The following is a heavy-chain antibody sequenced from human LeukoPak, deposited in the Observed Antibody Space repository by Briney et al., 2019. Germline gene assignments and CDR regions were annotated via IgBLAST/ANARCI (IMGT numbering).Heavy chain of an antibody. CDR2: VYYTGST. CDR1: GFTLSSYD. J-gene: IGHJ4*02. CDR3: ARHFAYSSSSYFDY. Sequence: PGGSLRLSCAASGFTLSSYDMSWIRQPPGKGLEWIGYVYYTGSTNYNPSLKSRVTMFEDKSKNQFSLRLYSVTVADTAVYYCARHFAYSSSSYFDYWGQGSLVTVSS. D-gene: IGHD6-6*01. V-gene: IGHV4-59*08.